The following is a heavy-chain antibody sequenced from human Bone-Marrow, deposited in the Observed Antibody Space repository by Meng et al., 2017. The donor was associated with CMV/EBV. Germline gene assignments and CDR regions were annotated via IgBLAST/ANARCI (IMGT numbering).Heavy chain of an antibody. Sequence: SETLSLTCTVSGGSVSSGSYYWSWIRQPPGKGLEWIGYIYYSGSTNYNPSLKSRVTISVDTSKNQFSLKLSSVTAADTAVYYCARAMVGATLDAFDIWGQGTMVTVSS. CDR2: IYYSGST. J-gene: IGHJ3*02. V-gene: IGHV4-61*01. CDR1: GGSVSSGSYY. CDR3: ARAMVGATLDAFDI. D-gene: IGHD1-26*01.